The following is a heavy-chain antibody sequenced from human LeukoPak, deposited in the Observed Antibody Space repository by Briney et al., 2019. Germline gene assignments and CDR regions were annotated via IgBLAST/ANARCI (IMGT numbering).Heavy chain of an antibody. J-gene: IGHJ4*02. CDR2: ISYDGSNK. D-gene: IGHD3-22*01. CDR1: GFTFSSYA. Sequence: GGSLRLSCAASGFTFSSYAMHWVRQAPGKGLEWVAVISYDGSNKYYADSVKGRFTISRDNAKNSLYLQMNSLRAEDMALYYCAKAATSDYYDSGGYYFDYWGQGTLVTVSS. V-gene: IGHV3-30*04. CDR3: AKAATSDYYDSGGYYFDY.